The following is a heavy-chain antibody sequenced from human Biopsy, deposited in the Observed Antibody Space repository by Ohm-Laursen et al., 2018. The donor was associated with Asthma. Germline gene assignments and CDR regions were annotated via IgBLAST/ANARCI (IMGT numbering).Heavy chain of an antibody. D-gene: IGHD3-9*01. J-gene: IGHJ3*02. Sequence: SSVKVSCKASGYTFTSYDINWVRQATGQGLEWMGWMNPNSGNTGYPQNFQGRVTMTRDTSAGTAYMELSSLRSEDTAVYYCARTYYDFLTGQVNDAFAIWGQGTMVTVSS. CDR2: MNPNSGNT. V-gene: IGHV1-8*01. CDR1: GYTFTSYD. CDR3: ARTYYDFLTGQVNDAFAI.